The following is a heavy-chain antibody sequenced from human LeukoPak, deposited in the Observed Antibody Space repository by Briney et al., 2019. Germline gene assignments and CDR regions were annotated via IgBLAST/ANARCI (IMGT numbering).Heavy chain of an antibody. CDR2: IYYSGST. CDR3: ARYDYVWGSYRYTEAFDI. V-gene: IGHV4-39*01. CDR1: GGSISSSSYY. D-gene: IGHD3-16*02. Sequence: ETLSLTCTVSGGSISSSSYYWGWIRQPPGKGLEWIGSIYYSGSTYYNPSLKSRVTISVDTSKNQFSLKLSSVTAADTAVYYCARYDYVWGSYRYTEAFDIWGQGTVVTVSS. J-gene: IGHJ3*02.